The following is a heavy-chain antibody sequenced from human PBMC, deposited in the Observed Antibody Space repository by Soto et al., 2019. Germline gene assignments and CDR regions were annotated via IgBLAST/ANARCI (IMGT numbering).Heavy chain of an antibody. CDR2: IYYSGST. CDR3: ARGYSSGWYNWFDP. Sequence: SETLSLTCTVSGGSISSYYWSWVRQPPGKGLEWIGYIYYSGSTNYNPSLKSRVTISVDTSKNQFSLKLSSVTAADTAVYYCARGYSSGWYNWFDPWGQGTLVTVSS. D-gene: IGHD6-19*01. V-gene: IGHV4-59*01. J-gene: IGHJ5*02. CDR1: GGSISSYY.